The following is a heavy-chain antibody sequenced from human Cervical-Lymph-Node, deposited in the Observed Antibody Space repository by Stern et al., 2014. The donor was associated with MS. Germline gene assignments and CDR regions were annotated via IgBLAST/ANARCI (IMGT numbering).Heavy chain of an antibody. J-gene: IGHJ5*02. V-gene: IGHV1-69*06. CDR3: ARGGGDNWFDP. CDR1: GG. Sequence: VQLVESGAEVKKPGSSVRVSCKASGGISWVRQAPGQGLEWMGGVIPFVGTSNYAQKFQGRVKITADTATNTAYLELNSLRLDDTAVYYCARGGGDNWFDPWGQGTLVTVSS. CDR2: VIPFVGTS. D-gene: IGHD3-16*01.